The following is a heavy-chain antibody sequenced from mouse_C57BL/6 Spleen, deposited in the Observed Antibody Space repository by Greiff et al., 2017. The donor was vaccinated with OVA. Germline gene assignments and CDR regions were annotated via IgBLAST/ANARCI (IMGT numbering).Heavy chain of an antibody. Sequence: VQLKQSGPELVKPGASVKISCKASGYSFTDYNMNWVKQSNGKSFEWIGVINPNYGTTSYNQKFKGKATLTVDQSSSTAYMQLNSLTSEDSAVYYCARLNWDERTPARFAYWGQGTLVTVSA. CDR2: INPNYGTT. V-gene: IGHV1-39*01. D-gene: IGHD4-1*02. J-gene: IGHJ3*01. CDR3: ARLNWDERTPARFAY. CDR1: GYSFTDYN.